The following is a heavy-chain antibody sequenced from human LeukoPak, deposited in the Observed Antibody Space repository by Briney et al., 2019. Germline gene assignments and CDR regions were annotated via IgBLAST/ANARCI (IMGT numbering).Heavy chain of an antibody. CDR2: INPNSSVT. CDR1: GYTFTGYY. D-gene: IGHD4-23*01. V-gene: IGHV1-2*02. J-gene: IGHJ4*02. CDR3: ARERGGNSPFDS. Sequence: ASVKVSCKTSGYTFTGYYMHWVRQAPGQGLEWMGWINPNSSVTNYAQRLQGRVTMTRDTSIRSAYMELRWLTSDATAVYYCARERGGNSPFDSWGQGTLVTVSS.